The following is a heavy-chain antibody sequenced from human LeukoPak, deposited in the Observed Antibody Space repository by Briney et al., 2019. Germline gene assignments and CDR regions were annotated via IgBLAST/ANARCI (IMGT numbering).Heavy chain of an antibody. CDR2: INPSGGST. D-gene: IGHD6-13*01. V-gene: IGHV1-46*01. CDR3: AREYYSSTPY. Sequence: ASAKVSCKASGYTFTSYYMHWVRQAPGQGLEWMGIINPSGGSTSYATKFQGRVTMTRDTSTSTVYRELSSLRSEDTAMYYCAREYYSSTPYWGQGTLVTVSS. CDR1: GYTFTSYY. J-gene: IGHJ4*02.